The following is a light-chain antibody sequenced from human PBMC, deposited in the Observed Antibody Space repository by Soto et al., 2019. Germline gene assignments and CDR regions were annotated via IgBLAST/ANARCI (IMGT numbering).Light chain of an antibody. Sequence: QPVLTQPPSASGSPGQSVTISCTGTSSDVGRFNFVSWFQQHPGKAPKALIYEVTKRPSGVPDRFSASKSGNTASLTVSGLQAEDEADYYCSSYAGSNNVVFGGGTKLTVL. V-gene: IGLV2-8*01. CDR2: EVT. CDR3: SSYAGSNNVV. J-gene: IGLJ2*01. CDR1: SSDVGRFNF.